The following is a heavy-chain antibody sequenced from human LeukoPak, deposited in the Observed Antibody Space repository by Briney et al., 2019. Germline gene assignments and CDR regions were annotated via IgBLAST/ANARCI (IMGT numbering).Heavy chain of an antibody. CDR1: GYSFTSYW. D-gene: IGHD6-13*01. V-gene: IGHV5-51*01. Sequence: PGESLKISCQGSGYSFTSYWIGWGRQLPGKGLEWMGIIYPGDYDTRYRPSFQGQVNISADKSISTAYLQWSSLKASDTAMYYCARHQVPISAIDYWGQGTLVTVSS. CDR2: IYPGDYDT. CDR3: ARHQVPISAIDY. J-gene: IGHJ4*02.